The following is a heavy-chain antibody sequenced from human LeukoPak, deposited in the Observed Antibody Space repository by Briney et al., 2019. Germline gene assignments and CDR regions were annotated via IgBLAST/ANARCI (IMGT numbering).Heavy chain of an antibody. CDR2: INPNSGGT. CDR1: GYTFTGYY. V-gene: IGHV1-2*02. J-gene: IGHJ4*02. D-gene: IGHD1-20*01. Sequence: ASVKVSCKASGYTFTGYYMHWVRQAPGQGLEWMGWINPNSGGTNYAQKFQGRVTMTRDTSISTAYMELSRLRSGDTAVYYCARVTGTYLEPYYFDYWGQGTLVTVSS. CDR3: ARVTGTYLEPYYFDY.